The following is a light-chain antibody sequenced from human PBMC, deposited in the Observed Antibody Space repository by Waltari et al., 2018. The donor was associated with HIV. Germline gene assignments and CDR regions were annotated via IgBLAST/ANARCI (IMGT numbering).Light chain of an antibody. J-gene: IGLJ2*01. CDR1: NIERKS. V-gene: IGLV3-21*04. Sequence: SSRLTQPPSVSVAPGETATITCGAINIERKSVHWYQQKAGQAPVVVMSYDTDRPAGIAERFSGFNSGHSATLVISSVGAGDEADYYCQVWDSATDHVLFGGGTRLTVL. CDR2: YDT. CDR3: QVWDSATDHVL.